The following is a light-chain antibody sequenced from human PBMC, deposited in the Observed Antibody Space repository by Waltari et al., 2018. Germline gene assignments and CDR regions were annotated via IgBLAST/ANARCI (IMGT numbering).Light chain of an antibody. J-gene: IGLJ3*02. CDR1: KGAVTSGYY. V-gene: IGLV7-43*01. CDR2: STS. CDR3: LLYYGGAWV. Sequence: QTVVTQEPSLTVSPGGTVTLTCASSKGAVTSGYYPSWLQQKPGQPPRALIYSTSNKHPWTPARFSGSRLGGKAALTLSGVQPEDEADYYCLLYYGGAWVFGGGTKLAVL.